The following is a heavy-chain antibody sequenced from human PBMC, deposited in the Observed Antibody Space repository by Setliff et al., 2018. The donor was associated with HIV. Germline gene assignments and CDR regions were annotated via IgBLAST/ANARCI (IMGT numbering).Heavy chain of an antibody. CDR2: ISAYNGNT. CDR3: AGSGYCSGGSCFDY. Sequence: ASVKVSCKAPGYTFTSYGISWVRQAPGQGLEWMGWISAYNGNTNYAQKLQGRVTMTTDTSTSTAYMELRSLRSDDTAVYYCAGSGYCSGGSCFDYWGQGTLVTVSS. CDR1: GYTFTSYG. V-gene: IGHV1-18*01. D-gene: IGHD2-15*01. J-gene: IGHJ4*02.